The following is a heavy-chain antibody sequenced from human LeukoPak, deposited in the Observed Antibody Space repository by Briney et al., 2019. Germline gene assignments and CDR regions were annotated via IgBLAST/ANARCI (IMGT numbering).Heavy chain of an antibody. V-gene: IGHV3-7*01. CDR3: ARENPNGGDCCYY. CDR2: IKRDGSEK. J-gene: IGHJ4*02. CDR1: GFTFSSYW. Sequence: GGSLRLSCAASGFTFSSYWMSWVRQAPGKGLEWVANIKRDGSEKYYVDSVKGRFTISRDNAKNSLYLQMNSLRVEDTAVYYCARENPNGGDCCYYWGQGTLVTVSS. D-gene: IGHD2-21*01.